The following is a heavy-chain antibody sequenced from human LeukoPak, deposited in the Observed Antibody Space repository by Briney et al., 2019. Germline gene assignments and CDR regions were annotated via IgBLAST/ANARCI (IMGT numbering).Heavy chain of an antibody. CDR2: IYYSGST. CDR1: GGSISSYY. V-gene: IGHV4-59*01. J-gene: IGHJ4*02. CDR3: ARGAAAIPDFDY. D-gene: IGHD2-2*02. Sequence: SETLSLTCTVSGGSISSYYWSWIRQPPGKGLEWIGYIYYSGSTNYNPSLKSRVTISVDTSKNQFSLKLSSVTAADTAVYYCARGAAAIPDFDYWGQGTLVTASS.